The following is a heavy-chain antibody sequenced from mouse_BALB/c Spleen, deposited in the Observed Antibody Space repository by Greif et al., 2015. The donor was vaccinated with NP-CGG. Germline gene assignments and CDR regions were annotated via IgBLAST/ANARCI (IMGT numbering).Heavy chain of an antibody. CDR1: GFNIKDYY. CDR2: IDPENGDT. J-gene: IGHJ2*01. V-gene: IGHV14-4*02. Sequence: VQLQQSGAELVRSGASVKLSCTASGFNIKDYYMHWVKQRPEQGLEWIGWIDPENGDTEYAPKFQGKATMTADTSSNTAYLQLSSLTSEDTAVYYCNANYGSSWGYWGQGTTLTVSS. CDR3: NANYGSSWGY. D-gene: IGHD1-1*01.